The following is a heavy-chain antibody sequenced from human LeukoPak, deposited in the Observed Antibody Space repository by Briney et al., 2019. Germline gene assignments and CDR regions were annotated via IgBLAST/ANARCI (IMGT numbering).Heavy chain of an antibody. D-gene: IGHD6-6*01. Sequence: GRSLRLSCAASGFTVSSNYMSWVRQAPGKGLEWVSVIYSGGSTYYADSVKGRFTISRDNSKNTLYLQMNSLRAEDTAVYYCARDSGSSSFDYWGQGTLVTVSS. CDR1: GFTVSSNY. CDR3: ARDSGSSSFDY. J-gene: IGHJ4*02. V-gene: IGHV3-66*02. CDR2: IYSGGST.